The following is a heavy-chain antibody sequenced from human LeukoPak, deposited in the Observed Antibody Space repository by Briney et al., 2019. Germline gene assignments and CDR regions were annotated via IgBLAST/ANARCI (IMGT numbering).Heavy chain of an antibody. CDR3: ARDYYDSSGDAFDI. CDR1: GGSISSYY. J-gene: IGHJ3*02. CDR2: IYYSGST. Sequence: PSETLSLTCTVSGGSISSYYWSWIRQPPGKGLKWLGYIYYSGSTNYNPSLKSRVTISVDTSKNQFSLKLSSVTAADTAVYYCARDYYDSSGDAFDIWGQGTMVTVSS. D-gene: IGHD3-22*01. V-gene: IGHV4-59*01.